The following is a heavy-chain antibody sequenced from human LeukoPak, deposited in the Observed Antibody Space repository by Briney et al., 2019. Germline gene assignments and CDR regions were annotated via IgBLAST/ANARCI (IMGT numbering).Heavy chain of an antibody. CDR2: ISWNSDTI. J-gene: IGHJ5*01. D-gene: IGHD3-10*01. V-gene: IGHV3-9*01. Sequence: PGGSLRLSCAASGFTFGNYAIHWVRQVPGKGLEWVSGISWNSDTIGYADSVKGRFTISRDNAKNSVYLQMNSLRPEDTALYYCIKAGGAGSYYYWFDSWGQGTPVTVSS. CDR1: GFTFGNYA. CDR3: IKAGGAGSYYYWFDS.